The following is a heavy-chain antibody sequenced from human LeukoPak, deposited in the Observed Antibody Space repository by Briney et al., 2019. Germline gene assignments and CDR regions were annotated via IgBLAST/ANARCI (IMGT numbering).Heavy chain of an antibody. D-gene: IGHD2/OR15-2a*01. J-gene: IGHJ6*03. V-gene: IGHV3-15*01. CDR2: IKSKLDDGTS. CDR1: GVTVSDAW. Sequence: GGSLRLSCAVSGVTVSDAWMSWVRQVPGKGLEWVGGIKSKLDDGTSDYAAPVEGRFTISRDDSGNTLYLDLSRLKTEDTAVYYCTTEGYFFNSRPDQDEFHLDYYYMAVWGKGTTVTVS. CDR3: TTEGYFFNSRPDQDEFHLDYYYMAV.